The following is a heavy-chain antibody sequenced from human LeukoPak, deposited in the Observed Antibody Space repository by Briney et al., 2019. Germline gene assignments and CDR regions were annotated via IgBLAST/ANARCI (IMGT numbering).Heavy chain of an antibody. CDR2: IYYSGST. J-gene: IGHJ5*02. CDR1: GGSVSSGSYY. CDR3: ARGNYCSGGSCYWFDP. D-gene: IGHD2-15*01. Sequence: SETLSLTCTLSGGSVSSGSYYWSWIRQPPGKGLEWIGYIYYSGSTSYNPSLKSRVTISVDTSKNQFSLKLSSVTAADTAVYYCARGNYCSGGSCYWFDPWGQGTLVTVSS. V-gene: IGHV4-61*01.